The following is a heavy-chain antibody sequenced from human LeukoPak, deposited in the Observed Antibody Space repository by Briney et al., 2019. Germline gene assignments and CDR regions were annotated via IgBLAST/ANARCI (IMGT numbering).Heavy chain of an antibody. CDR3: ARHTNDYGGYGDY. CDR2: IYPGDSDT. CDR1: GYSFTGFW. V-gene: IGHV5-51*01. Sequence: KPGESLKISCKGSGYSFTGFWIGWVRHMPGKGLEWMGIIYPGDSDTRYSPSFQGQVTISADKSISAAYLQWSSLKASGTAMYYCARHTNDYGGYGDYWGQGTLVTVSS. J-gene: IGHJ4*02. D-gene: IGHD4-23*01.